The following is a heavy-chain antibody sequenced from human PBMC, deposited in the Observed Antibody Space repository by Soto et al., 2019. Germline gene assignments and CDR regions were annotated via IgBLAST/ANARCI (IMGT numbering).Heavy chain of an antibody. CDR1: GYSFSTNC. V-gene: IGHV5-51*01. CDR3: ARLSVSALSGTSMPP. D-gene: IGHD6-19*01. Sequence: ESLKNSSKGSGYSFSTNCIAWVRQMPGKDLEWVGVIYCGDSDTRFSPSFQGQVTLSVDKSSNTVYMELSSLTSEDTAVFYCARLSVSALSGTSMPPWGQGPLVTVSS. CDR2: IYCGDSDT. J-gene: IGHJ5*02.